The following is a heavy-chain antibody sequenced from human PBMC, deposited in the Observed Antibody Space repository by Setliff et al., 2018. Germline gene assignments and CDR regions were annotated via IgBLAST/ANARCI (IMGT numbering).Heavy chain of an antibody. D-gene: IGHD3-22*01. V-gene: IGHV1-18*04. CDR2: ISAYNDNT. Sequence: SVKVSCKASGYMFRSYGINWMRQAPGQGFEWMGWISAYNDNTKSSQKFQDRITMTTDTTTSTSYMELRSLRSDDTAVYYCARERAYDGINYYGMDVWGQGTTVTVSS. CDR3: ARERAYDGINYYGMDV. J-gene: IGHJ6*01. CDR1: GYMFRSYG.